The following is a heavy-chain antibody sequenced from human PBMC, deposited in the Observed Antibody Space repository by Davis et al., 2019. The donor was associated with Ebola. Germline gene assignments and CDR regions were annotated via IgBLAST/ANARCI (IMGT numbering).Heavy chain of an antibody. CDR1: GFTVTSNY. CDR3: ARGPSTGNSFTY. D-gene: IGHD4-23*01. V-gene: IGHV3-7*01. Sequence: RGSLSLSCAVSGFTVTSNYMSWVRQAPGKGLEWVANIKQDGSEKYYVDSVKGRFTISRDNDKNSLSLQMNGVRDEDTAVYYCARGPSTGNSFTYWGQGTLVTVSS. CDR2: IKQDGSEK. J-gene: IGHJ4*02.